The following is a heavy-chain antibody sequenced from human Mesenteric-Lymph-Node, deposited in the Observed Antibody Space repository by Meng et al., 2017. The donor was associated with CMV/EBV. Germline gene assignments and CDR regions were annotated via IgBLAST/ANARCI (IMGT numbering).Heavy chain of an antibody. CDR1: GGSILPPNW. V-gene: IGHV4-4*02. CDR3: ARDRGGAGYFDY. D-gene: IGHD1-26*01. J-gene: IGHJ4*02. CDR2: IYDTGGT. Sequence: CTFSGGSILPPNWWHWLRQPPGEGLEWIGEIYDTGGTNYNPSLKSRVTISVDKSKNQFSLALSSVTAADTAMYYCARDRGGAGYFDYWGQGALVTVSS.